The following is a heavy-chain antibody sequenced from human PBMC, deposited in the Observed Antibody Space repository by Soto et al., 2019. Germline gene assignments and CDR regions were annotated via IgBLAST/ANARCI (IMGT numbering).Heavy chain of an antibody. CDR1: GGSISDHY. V-gene: IGHV4-59*11. J-gene: IGHJ5*02. Sequence: SETLSLTCTVSGGSISDHYYMWIRQSPGKGLEYIGYIYNGGRTDYNPSLKSRVIISVDTSKNQFSLKLTSVTAADTAVYYCARGGDIVLVPAAMENWFDPWGQGTLVTVSS. CDR2: IYNGGRT. D-gene: IGHD2-2*01. CDR3: ARGGDIVLVPAAMENWFDP.